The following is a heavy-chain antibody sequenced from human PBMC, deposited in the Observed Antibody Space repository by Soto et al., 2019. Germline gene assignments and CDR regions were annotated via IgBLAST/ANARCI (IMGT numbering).Heavy chain of an antibody. D-gene: IGHD1-7*01. CDR3: ARLRFHLELRRPDY. J-gene: IGHJ4*02. CDR2: ISSSSSYI. Sequence: GGSLRLSCAASGFTFSSYSMNWVRQAPGKGLEWVSSISSSSSYIYYADSVKGRFTISRDNAKNSLYLQMNSLRAEDMAVYYCARLRFHLELRRPDYWGQGTLVTV. V-gene: IGHV3-21*01. CDR1: GFTFSSYS.